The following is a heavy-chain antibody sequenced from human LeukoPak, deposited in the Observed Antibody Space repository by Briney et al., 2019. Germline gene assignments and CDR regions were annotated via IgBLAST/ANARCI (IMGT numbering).Heavy chain of an antibody. V-gene: IGHV1-2*02. CDR1: GYTFTGYY. CDR3: ARRLGYCSSTSCYGYYGMDV. J-gene: IGHJ6*02. D-gene: IGHD2-2*01. Sequence: ASVKVSCKASGYTFTGYYMHWVRQAPGQGLEWMGWINPNSGGTNYAQKFQGRVTMTRDTSISTAYMELSRLRSDDTAVYYCARRLGYCSSTSCYGYYGMDVWGQGTRVTVSS. CDR2: INPNSGGT.